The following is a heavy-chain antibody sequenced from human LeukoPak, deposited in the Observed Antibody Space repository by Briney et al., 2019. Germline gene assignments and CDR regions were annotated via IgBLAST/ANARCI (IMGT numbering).Heavy chain of an antibody. CDR1: GFSLSSKY. D-gene: IGHD6-19*01. V-gene: IGHV3-53*01. Sequence: GGSLRLSCAASGFSLSSKYMSWVREPAGKGLEWVSVIYSGGTTFYADSVKGRFTISRDNSKNTLYLQMNSLRPDDTAVYYCTKLKGWYGDGYFDSWGPGTLVTVSS. J-gene: IGHJ4*02. CDR3: TKLKGWYGDGYFDS. CDR2: IYSGGTT.